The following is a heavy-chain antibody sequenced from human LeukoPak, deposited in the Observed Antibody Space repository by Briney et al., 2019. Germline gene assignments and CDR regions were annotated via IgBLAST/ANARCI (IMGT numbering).Heavy chain of an antibody. CDR2: IYNSGST. Sequence: PTETLSLTCTVSGGSISSYYWSWIRQPPGKGLKWIGYIYNSGSTHYNPSLKSRVTISVDTSKNQFSLKLNSVTAADTAVCYCAKYGYSSGWYFDYWGQGTLVTVSS. V-gene: IGHV4-59*01. CDR3: AKYGYSSGWYFDY. J-gene: IGHJ4*02. CDR1: GGSISSYY. D-gene: IGHD6-19*01.